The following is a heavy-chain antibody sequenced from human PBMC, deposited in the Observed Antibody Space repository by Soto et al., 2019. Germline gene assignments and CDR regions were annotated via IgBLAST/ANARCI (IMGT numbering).Heavy chain of an antibody. J-gene: IGHJ6*02. D-gene: IGHD3-10*01. CDR2: IYYSGST. CDR1: GGSISSSSYY. CDR3: ARQREVRGVIIKYYYYYGMDV. V-gene: IGHV4-39*01. Sequence: PSETLSLTCTVSGGSISSSSYYWGWIRQPPGKGLEWIGSIYYSGSTYYNPSLKSRVTISVDTSKNQFSLKLSSVTAAGTAVYYCARQREVRGVIIKYYYYYGMDVWGQGTTVTVSS.